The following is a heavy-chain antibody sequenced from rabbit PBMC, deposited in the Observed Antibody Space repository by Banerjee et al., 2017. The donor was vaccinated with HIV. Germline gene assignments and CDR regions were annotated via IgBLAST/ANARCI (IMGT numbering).Heavy chain of an antibody. CDR2: INIGSGSA. D-gene: IGHD6-1*01. CDR1: GFSFSSGYD. J-gene: IGHJ6*01. Sequence: QSLEESGGGLVKPEGSLTLTCTASGFSFSSGYDMCWVRQAPGKGLEWIGCINIGSGSAAYASWAKGRFTISKTSSTTVTLQMTSLTAADTATYFCARDGGVGYGYMNWDLWGQGTLVTVS. V-gene: IGHV1S40*01. CDR3: ARDGGVGYGYMNWDL.